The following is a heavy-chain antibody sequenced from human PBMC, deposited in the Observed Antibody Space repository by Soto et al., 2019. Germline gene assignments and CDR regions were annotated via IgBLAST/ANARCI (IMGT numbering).Heavy chain of an antibody. CDR1: GFTFSNYA. CDR2: LSGSGGST. D-gene: IGHD1-26*01. CDR3: AKAGSYSYYFDS. Sequence: LRLSCAASGFTFSNYAMSWVRQAPGKGLEWVSTLSGSGGSTYYADSVKGRFTISRDNSKNTLFLQMNSLRVEDTALYYCAKAGSYSYYFDSWGQGALVTVSS. V-gene: IGHV3-23*01. J-gene: IGHJ4*02.